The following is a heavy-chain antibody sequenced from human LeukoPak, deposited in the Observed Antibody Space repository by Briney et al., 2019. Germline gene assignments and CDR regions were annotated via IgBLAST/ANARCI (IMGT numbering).Heavy chain of an antibody. Sequence: GGSLRLSCAASGFTFDDYGMSWVRQAPGKGLEWVSGINWNGGSTGYADSVKGRFTVSRDNSKNTLYLQMNSLRAEDTAVYYCARAVDYGDYNWFDPWGQGTLVTVSS. V-gene: IGHV3-20*04. J-gene: IGHJ5*02. D-gene: IGHD4-17*01. CDR1: GFTFDDYG. CDR3: ARAVDYGDYNWFDP. CDR2: INWNGGST.